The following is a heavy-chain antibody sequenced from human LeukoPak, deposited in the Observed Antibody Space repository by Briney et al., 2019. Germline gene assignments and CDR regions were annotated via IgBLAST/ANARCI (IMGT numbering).Heavy chain of an antibody. CDR1: GFTFSRHQ. J-gene: IGHJ4*02. CDR3: ARRLRRNYFDY. Sequence: GGSLRLSCVASGFTFSRHQMNWVRQAPGKGLEWLSYISNSGETIDYADSVKGRFTISRDNAENSLYLQMNSLRAEDTAVYCCARRLRRNYFDYWGQGTLVTVSS. D-gene: IGHD4-17*01. CDR2: ISNSGETI. V-gene: IGHV3-48*03.